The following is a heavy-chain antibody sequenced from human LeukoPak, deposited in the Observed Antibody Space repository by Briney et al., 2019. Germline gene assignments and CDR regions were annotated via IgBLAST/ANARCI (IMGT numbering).Heavy chain of an antibody. CDR2: IYYSGST. CDR1: GGSISSGGYY. CDR3: ARVPLYDSSGYSLDY. J-gene: IGHJ4*02. D-gene: IGHD3-22*01. Sequence: PSETLSLTCTVSGGSISSGGYYWSWIRRHPGKGLEWIGYIYYSGSTYYNPSLKSRVTISVDTSKNQFSLKLSSVTAADTAVYYCARVPLYDSSGYSLDYWGQGTLVTVSS. V-gene: IGHV4-31*03.